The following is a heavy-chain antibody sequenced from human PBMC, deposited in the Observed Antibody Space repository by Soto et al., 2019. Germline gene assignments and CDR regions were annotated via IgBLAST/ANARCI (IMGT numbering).Heavy chain of an antibody. Sequence: SETLSLTCTVSGGSISSYYWSWIRQPPGKGLEWIGYIYYSGSTNYNPSLKSRVTISVDTSKNQFSLKLSSVTAADTAVYYCASYTVVTNFDYWGQGTLVTVSS. CDR2: IYYSGST. CDR1: GGSISSYY. V-gene: IGHV4-59*01. D-gene: IGHD2-15*01. J-gene: IGHJ4*02. CDR3: ASYTVVTNFDY.